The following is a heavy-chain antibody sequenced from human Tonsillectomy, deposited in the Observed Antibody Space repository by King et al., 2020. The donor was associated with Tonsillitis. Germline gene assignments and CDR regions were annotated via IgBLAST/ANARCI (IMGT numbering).Heavy chain of an antibody. V-gene: IGHV3-30*02. CDR1: GFTFSSYG. Sequence: VQLVESGGGVVQPGGSLRLSCAASGFTFSSYGMHWVRQAPGKGLEWVAFIRYDGSNKYYADSVKGRFTISRDNPKNTLYLQMNSLRAEDTAVHYCAKDSTMIVVVINLGFDYWGQGTLVTVSS. D-gene: IGHD3-22*01. CDR3: AKDSTMIVVVINLGFDY. J-gene: IGHJ4*02. CDR2: IRYDGSNK.